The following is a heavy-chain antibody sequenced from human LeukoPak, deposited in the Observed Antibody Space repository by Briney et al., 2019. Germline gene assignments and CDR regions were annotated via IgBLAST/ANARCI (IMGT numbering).Heavy chain of an antibody. CDR1: GYSISSGYY. D-gene: IGHD3-16*02. Sequence: ETLSLTCTVSGYSISSGYYWGWIRQPPGKGLEWVATIKQDGSDKDYVDSVKGRFTISRDNAKNSLYLQMNSLRDEDTGVYYCARGDSQSKYRQFDSWGQGTLVTVPS. CDR2: IKQDGSDK. V-gene: IGHV3-7*04. J-gene: IGHJ4*02. CDR3: ARGDSQSKYRQFDS.